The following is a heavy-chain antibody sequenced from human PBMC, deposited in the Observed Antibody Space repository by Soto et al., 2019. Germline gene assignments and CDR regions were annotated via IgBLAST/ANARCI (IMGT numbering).Heavy chain of an antibody. CDR2: IYYSGST. V-gene: IGHV4-31*03. CDR1: GDSISSGGYY. Sequence: QVQLQESGPGLVKPSQTLSLTCTVSGDSISSGGYYWSWIRQHPGKGLEWIGYIYYSGSTFYNPSLKSRVIISVDTSKNQFSLKLSSVTAADTAGYYCARGRGTVTDYWGQGTLVTVSS. D-gene: IGHD4-17*01. CDR3: ARGRGTVTDY. J-gene: IGHJ4*02.